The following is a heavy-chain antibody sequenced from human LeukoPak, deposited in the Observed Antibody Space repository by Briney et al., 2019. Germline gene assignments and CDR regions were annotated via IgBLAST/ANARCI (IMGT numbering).Heavy chain of an antibody. V-gene: IGHV3-21*01. D-gene: IGHD2-8*01. CDR2: ISSSSSYI. J-gene: IGHJ4*02. Sequence: GGSLRLSCAASGFTFSTYTMNWVRQAPGKGLEWVSSISSSSSYIYYADSVKGRFTISRDNAKDSLYLQMNSLRAEDTAVYYCARGGWVMLYYFDYWGQGTLVTVSS. CDR3: ARGGWVMLYYFDY. CDR1: GFTFSTYT.